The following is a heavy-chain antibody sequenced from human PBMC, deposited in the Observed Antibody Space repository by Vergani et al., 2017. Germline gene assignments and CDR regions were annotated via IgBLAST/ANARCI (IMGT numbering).Heavy chain of an antibody. CDR2: IFHTGSS. D-gene: IGHD6-13*01. Sequence: QVQLQQWGAGLLKPSETLSLTCAVYGGSFSGYYWSWIRQPPGKWLEWIGEIFHTGSSNYNPSLKSRVTMSVDKSKSQFSLKLTSVTAADTAVYYCASRIATAGTYFDNWGQGTLVTVSS. V-gene: IGHV4-34*12. CDR3: ASRIATAGTYFDN. J-gene: IGHJ4*02. CDR1: GGSFSGYY.